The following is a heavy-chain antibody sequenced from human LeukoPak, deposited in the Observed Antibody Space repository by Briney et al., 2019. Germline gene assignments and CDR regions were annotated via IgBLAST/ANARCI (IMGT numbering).Heavy chain of an antibody. V-gene: IGHV3-30*02. CDR3: AKHTVGSGTFFDY. CDR2: IRYDTTNK. CDR1: GFTFSSYG. Sequence: GGSLRLSCAASGFTFSSYGMHWVRRAPGKGLEWVAFIRYDTTNKHYADSVKGRFTISRDNSKNTLFLQMNSLRDEDTAVYYCAKHTVGSGTFFDYWGQGTPVTVSS. D-gene: IGHD3-10*01. J-gene: IGHJ4*02.